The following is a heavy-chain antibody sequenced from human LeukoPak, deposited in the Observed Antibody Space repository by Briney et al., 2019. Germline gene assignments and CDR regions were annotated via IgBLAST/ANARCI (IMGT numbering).Heavy chain of an antibody. CDR2: IYYSGST. D-gene: IGHD6-13*01. Sequence: PSETLSLTCTVSGGSISSYYWSWIRQPPGKGLEWIGYIYYSGSTNYNPSLKSRVTISVDTSKNQFSLKLSSVTAADKAVYYCARDLIAEENYYYYYYMDVWGKGTTVTVSS. J-gene: IGHJ6*03. CDR1: GGSISSYY. V-gene: IGHV4-59*01. CDR3: ARDLIAEENYYYYYYMDV.